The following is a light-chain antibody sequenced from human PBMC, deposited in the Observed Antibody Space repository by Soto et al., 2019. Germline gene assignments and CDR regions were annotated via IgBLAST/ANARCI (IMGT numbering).Light chain of an antibody. CDR3: CSWGGSHTV. V-gene: IGLV2-11*01. CDR2: DVS. Sequence: QSALTQPRSVSGSPGQSVTISCTGTSSDVGNYNYVSWYQQHPGKAPKLMIYDVSKRPSGVPDRFSGSKSGNTASLTISGLQSEDEADYYCCSWGGSHTVFAGGTKLTVL. J-gene: IGLJ3*02. CDR1: SSDVGNYNY.